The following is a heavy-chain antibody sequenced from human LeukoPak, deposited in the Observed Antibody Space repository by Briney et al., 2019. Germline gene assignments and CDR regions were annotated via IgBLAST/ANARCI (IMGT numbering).Heavy chain of an antibody. CDR3: ARDISSGYDAFDI. J-gene: IGHJ3*02. Sequence: SVKVSCKASGGTFSSYAISWVRQASGQGLEWMGGIIPIFGTANYAQKFQGRVTITADESTSTAYMELSSLRSEDTAVYYCARDISSGYDAFDIWGQGTMVTVSS. CDR2: IIPIFGTA. CDR1: GGTFSSYA. V-gene: IGHV1-69*13. D-gene: IGHD3-22*01.